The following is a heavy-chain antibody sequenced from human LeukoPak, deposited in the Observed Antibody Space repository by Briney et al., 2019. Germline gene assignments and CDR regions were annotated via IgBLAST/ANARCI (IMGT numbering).Heavy chain of an antibody. Sequence: GAPVKVSCKASGYTFTSYGISWVRQAPGQGLEWMGWISAYNGNTNYAQKLQGRVTMTTDTSTSTAYMELRSLRSEDTAVYYCARVRYDFWSGYYGWGQGTLVTVSS. CDR2: ISAYNGNT. CDR1: GYTFTSYG. V-gene: IGHV1-18*01. J-gene: IGHJ4*02. CDR3: ARVRYDFWSGYYG. D-gene: IGHD3-3*01.